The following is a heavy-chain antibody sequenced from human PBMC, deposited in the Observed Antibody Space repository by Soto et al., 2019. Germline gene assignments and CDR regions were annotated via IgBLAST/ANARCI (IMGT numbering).Heavy chain of an antibody. CDR3: ARGGHVVVVTAALDY. J-gene: IGHJ4*02. Sequence: QEQLMQSGAEVKKPGASVKVSCKASGDTFTEYYIHWVRQAPGQGLEWMGTVNPSGGHTTYAQHFLGRVTMTRDTATSTLYMELTSPTSEDTAVYYCARGGHVVVVTAALDYWGQGTLVTVSS. CDR2: VNPSGGHT. CDR1: GDTFTEYY. V-gene: IGHV1-46*01. D-gene: IGHD2-21*02.